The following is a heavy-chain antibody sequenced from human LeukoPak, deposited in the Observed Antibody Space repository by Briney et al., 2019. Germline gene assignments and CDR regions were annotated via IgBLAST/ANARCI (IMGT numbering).Heavy chain of an antibody. Sequence: GGSLRLSCAASGFTFSSYDMHWVRQATGKGLEWVSAIGIAGDTYYPGSVKGRFTISRENAKNSLYLQMNSLRAGDTAVYYCARESIVAGAFDIWGQGKMVTVSS. V-gene: IGHV3-13*01. J-gene: IGHJ3*02. CDR2: IGIAGDT. D-gene: IGHD6-25*01. CDR3: ARESIVAGAFDI. CDR1: GFTFSSYD.